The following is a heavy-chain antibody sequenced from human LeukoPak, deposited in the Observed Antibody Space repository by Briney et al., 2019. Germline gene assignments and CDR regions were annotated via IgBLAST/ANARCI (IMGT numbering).Heavy chain of an antibody. Sequence: GGSLRLSCAASGFTFSNTWMSWVRQAPGKGLEWLSYISSSSSTIYYADSVKGRFTISRDNAKNSLYLQMNSLRAEDTAVYYCARDFLEDSYWGQGTLVTVSS. V-gene: IGHV3-48*01. D-gene: IGHD3-3*01. CDR3: ARDFLEDSY. CDR2: ISSSSSTI. CDR1: GFTFSNTW. J-gene: IGHJ4*02.